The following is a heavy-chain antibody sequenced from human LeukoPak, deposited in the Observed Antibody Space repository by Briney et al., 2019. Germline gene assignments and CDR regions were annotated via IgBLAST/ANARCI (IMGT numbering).Heavy chain of an antibody. J-gene: IGHJ4*02. V-gene: IGHV4-39*01. CDR1: GGSISTSSYY. D-gene: IGHD4-17*01. CDR3: ARQGVWTVTPPDY. CDR2: IYYTGNT. Sequence: SETLSLTCTVSGGSISTSSYYWGWIRQPPGKGLEWIGSIYYTGNTYYKPSLKGRVSISVDTSKKHFSLKLSSVTAADTAVYYCARQGVWTVTPPDYWGQGTLVTVSS.